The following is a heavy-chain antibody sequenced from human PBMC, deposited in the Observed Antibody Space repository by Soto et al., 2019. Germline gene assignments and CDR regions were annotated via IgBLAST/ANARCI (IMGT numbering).Heavy chain of an antibody. Sequence: SETLSLTCTVSGGSISDYYWGRIRQPPGKGLEWIGYIYYIGSTNYNPSLKSRVTMSVDTSKNQFSLKLMSVTAADTSVYYCAKVIVLVPAASYGMDVWGLGTTVTVSS. CDR2: IYYIGST. CDR1: GGSISDYY. V-gene: IGHV4-59*01. J-gene: IGHJ6*02. CDR3: AKVIVLVPAASYGMDV. D-gene: IGHD2-2*01.